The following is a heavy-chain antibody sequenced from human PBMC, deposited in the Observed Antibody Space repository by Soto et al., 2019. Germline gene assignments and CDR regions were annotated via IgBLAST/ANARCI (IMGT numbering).Heavy chain of an antibody. Sequence: ASVKVSCKASGYTFTSYDINWVRQATGQGLEWMGWMNPNSGNTGYAQKFQGRVTMTRNTSISTAYMELSSLRSEDTAVYYCARDRWACGGDCSYYYYYGMDVWGQGTTVTVSS. V-gene: IGHV1-8*01. CDR3: ARDRWACGGDCSYYYYYGMDV. J-gene: IGHJ6*02. CDR1: GYTFTSYD. CDR2: MNPNSGNT. D-gene: IGHD2-21*02.